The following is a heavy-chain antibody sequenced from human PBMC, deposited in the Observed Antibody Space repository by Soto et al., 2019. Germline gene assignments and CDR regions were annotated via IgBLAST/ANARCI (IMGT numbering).Heavy chain of an antibody. CDR3: ARAGMAARRMDV. J-gene: IGHJ6*02. D-gene: IGHD6-6*01. CDR2: INHSGST. CDR1: GGSFSGYY. V-gene: IGHV4-34*01. Sequence: QVQLQQWGAGLLKPSETLSLTCAVYGGSFSGYYWSWIRQPPGKGLEWIGEINHSGSTNYNPSLKSRVTISVETSKNQFSLKLSSVTAADTAVYYCARAGMAARRMDVWGQGTTVTVSS.